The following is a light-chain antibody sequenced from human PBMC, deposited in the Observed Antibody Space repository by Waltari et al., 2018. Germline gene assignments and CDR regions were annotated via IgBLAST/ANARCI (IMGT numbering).Light chain of an antibody. J-gene: IGLJ3*02. CDR2: EVT. CDR1: NSDVGNNNL. V-gene: IGLV2-23*02. Sequence: QAALTQPAPGSGSPGQSITISCTGSNSDVGNNNLVSWYQKHPGKAPKLIIYEVTNRPSGISDRFSGFKTGNTASLTISGLQAEDEADYYCCSYAGSWIWVFGGGTELTVL. CDR3: CSYAGSWIWV.